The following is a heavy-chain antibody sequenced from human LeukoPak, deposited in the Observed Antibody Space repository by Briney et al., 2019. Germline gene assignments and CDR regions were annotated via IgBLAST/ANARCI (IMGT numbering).Heavy chain of an antibody. V-gene: IGHV4-39*01. J-gene: IGHJ4*02. CDR3: ARLVRYSGSYYDY. CDR2: IYYSGST. CDR1: GGSISSSSYY. Sequence: PSETLSLTCSVSGGSISSSSYYWGWIRQPPGKGLEWIGSIYYSGSTYYNPSLKSRVTISVDTSKNQFSLKLSSVTAADTAVYYCARLVRYSGSYYDYWGQGTLVTVSS. D-gene: IGHD1-26*01.